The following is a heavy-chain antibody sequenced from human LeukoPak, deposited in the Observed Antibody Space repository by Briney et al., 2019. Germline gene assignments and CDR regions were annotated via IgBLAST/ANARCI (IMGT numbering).Heavy chain of an antibody. CDR3: ARGTGSITIFGVVMEPHNYYYMDV. J-gene: IGHJ6*03. D-gene: IGHD3-3*01. CDR1: GVSISSGGYY. V-gene: IGHV4-61*08. CDR2: IYYSGST. Sequence: SETLSLTCTVSGVSISSGGYYWRWLRQPPGKGLEWIGYIYYSGSTHYNPSLKSRVTISVDTSKNQFSLKLSSVTAADTAVYYCARGTGSITIFGVVMEPHNYYYMDVWGKGTTVTVSS.